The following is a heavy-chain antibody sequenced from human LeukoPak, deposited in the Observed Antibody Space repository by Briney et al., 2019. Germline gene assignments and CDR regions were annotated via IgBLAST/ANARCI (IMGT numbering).Heavy chain of an antibody. CDR1: GFTVSSNE. V-gene: IGHV3-38-3*01. D-gene: IGHD6-19*01. CDR3: AKGPLIEVAGTTWDY. CDR2: ISGGST. Sequence: GGSLRLSCAASGFTVSSNEMSWVRQAPGKGLEWVSSISGGSTYYADSVKGRFSISRDNSKNTLYLQMNSLRAEDTAVYHCAKGPLIEVAGTTWDYWGQGTLVTVSS. J-gene: IGHJ4*02.